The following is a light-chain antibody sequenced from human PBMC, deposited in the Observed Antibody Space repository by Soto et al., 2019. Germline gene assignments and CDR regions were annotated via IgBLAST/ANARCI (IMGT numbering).Light chain of an antibody. V-gene: IGKV1-5*01. Sequence: DIQLTQSPSTLSASVGDRVTITCRASQRIDRYLAWYQQKPGKAPKLLVYDASTLEGGVPSRFSGSGSAKEFILTISSLQPDDFATYYCQQYKDDAWTLGQGTKV. CDR3: QQYKDDAWT. CDR2: DAS. CDR1: QRIDRY. J-gene: IGKJ1*01.